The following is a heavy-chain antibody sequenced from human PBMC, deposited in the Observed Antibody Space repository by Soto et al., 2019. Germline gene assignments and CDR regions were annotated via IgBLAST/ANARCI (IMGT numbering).Heavy chain of an antibody. D-gene: IGHD1-26*01. CDR2: IWYDGSNK. V-gene: IGHV3-33*01. CDR3: ARGSRGSGSYYIDAFDI. J-gene: IGHJ3*02. Sequence: GGSLRLSCAASGFTFSSYGMHWVRQAPGKGLEWVAVIWYDGSNKYYADSVKGRFTISRDNSKNTLYLQMNSLRAEDTAVYYCARGSRGSGSYYIDAFDIWGQGTMVTVSS. CDR1: GFTFSSYG.